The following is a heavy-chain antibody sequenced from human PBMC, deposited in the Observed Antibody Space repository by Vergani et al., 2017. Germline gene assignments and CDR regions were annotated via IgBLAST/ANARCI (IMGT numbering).Heavy chain of an antibody. V-gene: IGHV4-31*03. CDR1: GGSISSGGYY. J-gene: IGHJ4*02. CDR3: ARGVLNPNYYDIAYYFDY. D-gene: IGHD3-9*01. CDR2: LYYSGST. Sequence: QVQLQESGPGLVKPSQTLSLTCTVSGGSISSGGYYWSWIRQHPGKGLEWIGYLYYSGSTYYNPSLKSRITISVDTSKNQFSLKLSSVTAADTAVYYCARGVLNPNYYDIAYYFDYWGQGTLVTVSS.